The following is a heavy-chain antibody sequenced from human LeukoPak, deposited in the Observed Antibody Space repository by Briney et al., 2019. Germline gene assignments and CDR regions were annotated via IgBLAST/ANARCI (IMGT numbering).Heavy chain of an antibody. D-gene: IGHD1-7*01. CDR1: GYSFTNYW. Sequence: GESLKISCKGSGYSFTNYWIGWVRQMPGKGLEWMGIIYPCDSDTRYNPSFQGQVTISADKSISTAYLQWSSLKASDTAMYYCARHTTQSGTCAVGYWGQGTLVTVSS. CDR3: ARHTTQSGTCAVGY. V-gene: IGHV5-51*01. J-gene: IGHJ4*02. CDR2: IYPCDSDT.